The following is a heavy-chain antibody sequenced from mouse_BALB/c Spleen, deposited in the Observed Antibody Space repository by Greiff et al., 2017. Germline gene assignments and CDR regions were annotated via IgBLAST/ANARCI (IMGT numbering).Heavy chain of an antibody. CDR3: TTLTARAAWFAY. CDR2: IYPSDSYT. V-gene: IGHV1-69*02. D-gene: IGHD3-1*01. Sequence: QVQLQQPGAELVRPGASVKLSCKASGYTFTSYWINWVEQRPSQGLEWIGNIYPSDSYTNYNQKFNDKATFTVDKSSSTAYMQLISPTAEDSAVNSLTTLTARAAWFAYWGQGTLVTVSA. J-gene: IGHJ3*01. CDR1: GYTFTSYW.